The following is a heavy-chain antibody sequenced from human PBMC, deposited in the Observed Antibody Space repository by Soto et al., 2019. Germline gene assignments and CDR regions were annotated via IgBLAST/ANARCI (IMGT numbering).Heavy chain of an antibody. Sequence: ASVKVSCKASGYTFTGYYMHWVRRAPGQGLEWMGWINPNSGGTNYAQKFQGWVTMTRDTSISTAYMELSRLRSDDTAVYYCARARRYCSSTSCYDAFDIWGQGTMVTVSS. CDR1: GYTFTGYY. D-gene: IGHD2-2*01. J-gene: IGHJ3*02. V-gene: IGHV1-2*04. CDR3: ARARRYCSSTSCYDAFDI. CDR2: INPNSGGT.